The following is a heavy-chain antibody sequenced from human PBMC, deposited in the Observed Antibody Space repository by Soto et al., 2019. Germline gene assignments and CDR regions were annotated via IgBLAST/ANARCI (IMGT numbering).Heavy chain of an antibody. J-gene: IGHJ6*02. CDR2: INSDGSST. V-gene: IGHV3-74*01. Sequence: PGGSLRLSCAASGFTFSSYWMHWVRQAPGKGLGWVSRINSDGSSTSYADSVKGRFTISRDNAKNTLYLQMNSLRAEDTAVYYCARDGPYGSGSYRVKTYYYYYYGMDVWGQGTTVTVSS. CDR1: GFTFSSYW. CDR3: ARDGPYGSGSYRVKTYYYYYYGMDV. D-gene: IGHD3-10*01.